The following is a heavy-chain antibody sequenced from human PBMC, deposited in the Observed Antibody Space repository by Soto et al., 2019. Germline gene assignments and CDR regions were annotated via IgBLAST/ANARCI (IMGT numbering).Heavy chain of an antibody. CDR1: GYTFTSYA. Sequence: ASVKVSCKASGYTFTSYAMHCVRQAPGQRLEWMGWINAGNGNTKYSQKFQGRVTITRDTSASTAYMELSSLRSEDTAVYYCARDISSSWLYNWFDPWGQGTLVTVPQ. J-gene: IGHJ5*02. CDR2: INAGNGNT. CDR3: ARDISSSWLYNWFDP. V-gene: IGHV1-3*01. D-gene: IGHD6-13*01.